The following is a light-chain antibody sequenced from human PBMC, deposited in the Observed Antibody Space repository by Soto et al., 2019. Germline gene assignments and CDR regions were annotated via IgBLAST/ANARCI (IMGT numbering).Light chain of an antibody. Sequence: EIVLTQSPGTLSLSPGERATLSFMASQSISNSYLAWYQQKPGQAPRLLIYGASSRATGIPDTFSGSGSGTDFTLTISRLEPEDFAVYYCQQYGSSPITFGQGTRLEIK. CDR2: GAS. J-gene: IGKJ5*01. CDR3: QQYGSSPIT. V-gene: IGKV3-20*01. CDR1: QSISNSY.